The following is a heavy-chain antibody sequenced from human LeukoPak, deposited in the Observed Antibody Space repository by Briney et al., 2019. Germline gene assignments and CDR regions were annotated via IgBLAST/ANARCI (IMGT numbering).Heavy chain of an antibody. V-gene: IGHV5-51*01. J-gene: IGHJ4*02. CDR1: GYIFTSYW. Sequence: GESLKISCKGSGYIFTSYWIGWVRQMPGKGLEWMGIIYPGDSDTRYSPSLQGHVTISADKSISTAYLQWSSLKASDTAMYYCARRYSSSDAVDYWGQGTLVTVSS. D-gene: IGHD6-6*01. CDR3: ARRYSSSDAVDY. CDR2: IYPGDSDT.